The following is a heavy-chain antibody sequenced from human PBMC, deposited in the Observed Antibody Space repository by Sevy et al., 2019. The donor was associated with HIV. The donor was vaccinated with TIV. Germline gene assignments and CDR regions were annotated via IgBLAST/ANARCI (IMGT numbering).Heavy chain of an antibody. CDR3: ARVGYGGQRGYFDY. J-gene: IGHJ4*02. CDR2: MSSSSSYI. CDR1: GFTFSSYS. Sequence: GGSLRLSCAASGFTFSSYSMNWVRQAPGKELEWVSSMSSSSSYIYYADSVKGRFTISRDNAKNSLYLQMISLRAEDTAVYYCARVGYGGQRGYFDYWGQGTLVTVSS. D-gene: IGHD5-12*01. V-gene: IGHV3-21*01.